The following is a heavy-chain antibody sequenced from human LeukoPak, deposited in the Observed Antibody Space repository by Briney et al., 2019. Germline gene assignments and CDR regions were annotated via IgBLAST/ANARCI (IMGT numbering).Heavy chain of an antibody. CDR3: AKDARRTSGWYYSDY. CDR2: ITNSGDST. D-gene: IGHD6-19*01. CDR1: GFTFSSYG. J-gene: IGHJ4*02. Sequence: PGGSLRLSCTASGFTFSSYGMGWVRQAPGKGLEWVSAITNSGDSTYFADSMKGRFTISRDNSKNTLYLQMNSLRADDTAVYYCAKDARRTSGWYYSDYWGQGTLVTVSS. V-gene: IGHV3-23*01.